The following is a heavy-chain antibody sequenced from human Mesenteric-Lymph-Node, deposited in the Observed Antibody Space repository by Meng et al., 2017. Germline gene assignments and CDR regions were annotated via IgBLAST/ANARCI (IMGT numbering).Heavy chain of an antibody. J-gene: IGHJ4*02. Sequence: GESLKISCAASGFTFSFYAMSWVRQAPGKGLEWVSAISGSGDSTYYADSVKGRFTISRDNSKNTLYLQMNSLRAEDTAVYYCAKDKLATVQNSDLYYFDYWGQGTLVTVSS. CDR1: GFTFSFYA. V-gene: IGHV3-23*01. CDR3: AKDKLATVQNSDLYYFDY. D-gene: IGHD5-12*01. CDR2: ISGSGDST.